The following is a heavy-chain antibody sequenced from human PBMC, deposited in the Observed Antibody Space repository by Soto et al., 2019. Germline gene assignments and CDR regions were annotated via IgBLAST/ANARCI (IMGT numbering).Heavy chain of an antibody. D-gene: IGHD5-12*01. CDR2: IYPGDSDT. CDR3: TSVRGYSGYDYWFDP. CDR1: GYSFTSYW. J-gene: IGHJ5*02. Sequence: GESLKISCKGSGYSFTSYWIGWVRQMPGKGLEWMGIIYPGDSDTRYSPSFQGQVTISADKSISTAYLQWSSLKASDTAMYYCTSVRGYSGYDYWFDPWGQGTLVTVSS. V-gene: IGHV5-51*01.